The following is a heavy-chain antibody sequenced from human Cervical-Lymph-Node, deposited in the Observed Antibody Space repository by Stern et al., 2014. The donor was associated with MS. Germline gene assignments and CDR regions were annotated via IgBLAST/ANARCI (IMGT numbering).Heavy chain of an antibody. D-gene: IGHD4-17*01. Sequence: DQLVESGAEVKKPGASVKVSCKASGYTFTSLDINWVRQATGQGLEWMGWMNPNRGNTGYGQKVQGTVTMTMNTAISTAYMELSSLRSEDTAVYYCARVNGDPDYWGQGTLVTVSS. CDR2: MNPNRGNT. V-gene: IGHV1-8*01. CDR3: ARVNGDPDY. J-gene: IGHJ4*02. CDR1: GYTFTSLD.